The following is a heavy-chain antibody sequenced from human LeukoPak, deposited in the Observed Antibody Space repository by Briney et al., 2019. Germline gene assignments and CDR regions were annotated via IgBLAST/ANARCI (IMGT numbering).Heavy chain of an antibody. CDR2: IYYSGST. V-gene: IGHV4-59*01. J-gene: IGHJ3*02. CDR1: GGSISSYY. Sequence: SETLSLTCTVSGGSISSYYWSWIRQPPGRGLEWIGYIYYSGSTNYNPSLKSRVTISVDTSKNQFSLKLSSVTAADTAVYYCARDNDAFDIWGQGTMVTVSS. CDR3: ARDNDAFDI.